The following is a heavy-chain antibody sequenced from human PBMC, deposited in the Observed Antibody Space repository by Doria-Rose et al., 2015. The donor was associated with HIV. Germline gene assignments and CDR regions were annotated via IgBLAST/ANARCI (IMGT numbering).Heavy chain of an antibody. Sequence: LVNTSETLSLTCSVSVASVGSRGYYWNWIRQVPGKGLESLGYTYYTGTSDYSPSLKSRLNMAVDSSKNQFSLKLSFVTVADTAVYYCARMGSYRELEYWGQGALGIVPA. CDR3: ARMGSYRELEY. J-gene: IGHJ4*02. V-gene: IGHV4-31*03. CDR1: VASVGSRGYY. CDR2: TYYTGTS. D-gene: IGHD3-3*01.